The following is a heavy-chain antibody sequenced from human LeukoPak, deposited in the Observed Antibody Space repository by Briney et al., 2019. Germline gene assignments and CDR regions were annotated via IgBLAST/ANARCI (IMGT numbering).Heavy chain of an antibody. V-gene: IGHV3-7*01. CDR1: GFTFSSYW. Sequence: GSLRLSCAASGFTFSSYWMSWVRQAPGKGLEWVANIKQDGSEKYYVDSVKGRFTISRDNAKNSLYLQMNSLRAEDTAVYYCARDWGVDIVATIRAFDIWGQGTMVTVSS. D-gene: IGHD5-12*01. J-gene: IGHJ3*02. CDR2: IKQDGSEK. CDR3: ARDWGVDIVATIRAFDI.